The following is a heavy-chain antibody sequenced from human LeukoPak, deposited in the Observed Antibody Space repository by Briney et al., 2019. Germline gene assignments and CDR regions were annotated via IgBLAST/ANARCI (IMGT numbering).Heavy chain of an antibody. J-gene: IGHJ4*02. CDR1: GFTVSSKY. V-gene: IGHV3-66*01. CDR3: VRGGDSSGYYYGDY. CDR2: IFSGGST. Sequence: PGRSLRLSCAASGFTVSSKYMNWVRQAPGKGLEWVSVIFSGGSTNYADSVKGRFTISRDNSKNTLYLQMNSLRAEDTAVYYCVRGGDSSGYYYGDYWGQGTLVTVSS. D-gene: IGHD3-22*01.